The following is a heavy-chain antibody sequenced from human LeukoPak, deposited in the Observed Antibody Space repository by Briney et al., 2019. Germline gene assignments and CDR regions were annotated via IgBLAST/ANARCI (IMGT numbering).Heavy chain of an antibody. J-gene: IGHJ4*02. CDR3: AKSDYFGYYFDY. CDR2: ISGSGGST. CDR1: GFTFSSYA. V-gene: IGHV3-23*01. D-gene: IGHD3-10*01. Sequence: GGSLRLSCAASGFTFSSYAMSWVRQAPGKGLEWVSTISGSGGSTYYADSVKGRFTISRDNSKNTLYLQMNSLRAEDTAVYYCAKSDYFGYYFDYWGQGTLVTVSS.